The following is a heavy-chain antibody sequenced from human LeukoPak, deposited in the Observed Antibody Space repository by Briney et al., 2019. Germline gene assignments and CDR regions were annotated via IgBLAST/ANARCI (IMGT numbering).Heavy chain of an antibody. D-gene: IGHD1-26*01. Sequence: ASVTVSCKASGYTFTGYYMHWVRQAPGQGLEWMGWINPNSGGTNYAQKFQGRVTMTRDTSISTAYMELSRLRSDDTAVYYCARSDSRATSDFDYWGQGTLVTVSS. CDR1: GYTFTGYY. V-gene: IGHV1-2*02. J-gene: IGHJ4*02. CDR3: ARSDSRATSDFDY. CDR2: INPNSGGT.